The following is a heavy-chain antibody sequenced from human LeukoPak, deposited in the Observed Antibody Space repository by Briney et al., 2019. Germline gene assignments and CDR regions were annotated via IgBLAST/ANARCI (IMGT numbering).Heavy chain of an antibody. V-gene: IGHV3-30*03. CDR1: GFTFSSYG. CDR3: ARDQGGWYPIVGYYYYMDV. Sequence: TGGSLRLSCAASGFTFSSYGMAWVRQAPGKGLEWVATISYDGSNTYYADSLKGRFTISRDISKNTLYLQMNSLRAEDTAVYYCARDQGGWYPIVGYYYYMDVWGKGTTVTISS. J-gene: IGHJ6*03. CDR2: ISYDGSNT. D-gene: IGHD6-19*01.